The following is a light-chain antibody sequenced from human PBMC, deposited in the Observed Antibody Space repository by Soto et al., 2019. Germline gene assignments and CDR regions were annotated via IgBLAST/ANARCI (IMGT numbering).Light chain of an antibody. J-gene: IGKJ4*01. Sequence: DIQMTQSPSTLSASVGDRVTITCRDSQSISSWLAWYQQKPGKAPKLLIYKASSLESGVPSRFSGSGSGTEFTLTISSLQPDAFETYYCQQDKSDVLTFGGGTKGESK. CDR1: QSISSW. CDR2: KAS. CDR3: QQDKSDVLT. V-gene: IGKV1-5*03.